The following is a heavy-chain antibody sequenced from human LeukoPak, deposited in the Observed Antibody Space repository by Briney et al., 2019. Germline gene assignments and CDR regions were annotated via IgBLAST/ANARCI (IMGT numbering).Heavy chain of an antibody. J-gene: IGHJ4*02. CDR2: IYTNGST. Sequence: SETLSLTCTVSGGSISSGSYYWSWIRQPAGKGLEWIGRIYTNGSTNYNPSLKSRVAISVDTSKNQFSLTLNSATAADTAVYYCAASTVVSLVYFWGQGTLVTVSS. CDR1: GGSISSGSYY. CDR3: AASTVVSLVYF. V-gene: IGHV4-61*02. D-gene: IGHD4-23*01.